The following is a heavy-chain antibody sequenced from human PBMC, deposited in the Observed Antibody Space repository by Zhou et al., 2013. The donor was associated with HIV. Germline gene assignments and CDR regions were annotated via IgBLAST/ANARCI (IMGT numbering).Heavy chain of an antibody. Sequence: QVQLLQSGGVVKKPGASLKVSCKASGFTFTAFGISWVRQAPGQGLEWMGWISSYNGHTNYAQNFQGRVTVTTDTSTSTAYMELRSLRSDDTAVYYCARDRSGWTYFDYVGPGNPGHRLL. V-gene: IGHV1-18*01. CDR3: ARDRSGWTYFDY. CDR2: ISSYNGHT. D-gene: IGHD6-19*01. CDR1: GFTFTAFG. J-gene: IGHJ4*02.